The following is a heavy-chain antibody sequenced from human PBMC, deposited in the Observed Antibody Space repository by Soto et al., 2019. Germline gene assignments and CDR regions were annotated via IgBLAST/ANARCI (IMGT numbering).Heavy chain of an antibody. V-gene: IGHV3-7*01. J-gene: IGHJ6*02. Sequence: PGGSLRLSCVASACPDSSSGRGWVRQAPAQGLEWVANINQDGCGTYYVACVEGRFTIPRDNAKDSLYLQMNSLRAEHTAVYYCARGGEYYGSGSPEDYYYGMDVWGQRTTVTLSS. CDR2: INQDGCGT. CDR3: ARGGEYYGSGSPEDYYYGMDV. D-gene: IGHD3-10*01. CDR1: ACPDSSSG.